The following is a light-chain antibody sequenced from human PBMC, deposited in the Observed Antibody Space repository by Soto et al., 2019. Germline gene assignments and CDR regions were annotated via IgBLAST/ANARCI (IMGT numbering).Light chain of an antibody. J-gene: IGLJ2*01. V-gene: IGLV2-8*01. CDR3: SSYAGSKNLL. CDR1: NTDIGNYQS. Sequence: QSALTQPPSASGSPGQSITISCNGTNTDIGNYQSVSWYQQHPGKAPKVMIYEVNKRPSGVPDRFSGSKSGNTASLTVSGLQAEDEADYYCSSYAGSKNLLFGGGTKVTVL. CDR2: EVN.